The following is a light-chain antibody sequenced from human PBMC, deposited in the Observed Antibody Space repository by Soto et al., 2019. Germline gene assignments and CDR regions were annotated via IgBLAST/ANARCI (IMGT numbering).Light chain of an antibody. J-gene: IGLJ2*01. Sequence: SYELTQPPSVSVAPGKTATITCGGNNIGSKSVHWYQQKAGQAPVLVIRYDTDRPSGIPERLSGSNSGNTATLTISRVDAGDEADYYCQIWDSTGDIIFGGGTKVTVL. CDR2: YDT. CDR3: QIWDSTGDII. V-gene: IGLV3-21*04. CDR1: NIGSKS.